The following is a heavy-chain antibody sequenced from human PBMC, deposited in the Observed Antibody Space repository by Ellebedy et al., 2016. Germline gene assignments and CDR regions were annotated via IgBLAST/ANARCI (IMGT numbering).Heavy chain of an antibody. D-gene: IGHD3-22*01. V-gene: IGHV1-8*01. CDR1: GYTFTSYE. CDR2: MNPNSGNT. CDR3: ARGGHFYDSSGYLNMAFDI. J-gene: IGHJ3*02. Sequence: ASVKVSCKASGYTFTSYEIKWVRQATGQGLEWMGWMNPNSGNTGYGQKFQGRVTMTRNASIRTASMELSSLRSEDTAVYYCARGGHFYDSSGYLNMAFDIWGQGTMVTVSS.